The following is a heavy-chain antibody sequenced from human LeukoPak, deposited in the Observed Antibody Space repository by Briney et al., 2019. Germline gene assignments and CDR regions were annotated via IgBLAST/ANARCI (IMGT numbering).Heavy chain of an antibody. CDR3: AKDLELELPLYFDY. J-gene: IGHJ4*02. CDR1: GFNFGSYA. V-gene: IGHV3-23*01. Sequence: GGSLRLSCAASGFNFGSYAMNWVRQAPGKGLEWVSAISGSGGSTYYADSVKGRFTISRDNSKNTLYLQMNSLRAEDTAVYYCAKDLELELPLYFDYWGQGTLVTVSS. CDR2: ISGSGGST. D-gene: IGHD1-7*01.